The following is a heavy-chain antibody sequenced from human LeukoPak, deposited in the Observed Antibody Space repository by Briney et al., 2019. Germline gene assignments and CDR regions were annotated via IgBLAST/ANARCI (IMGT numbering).Heavy chain of an antibody. CDR1: GFTFSRYA. J-gene: IGHJ5*02. CDR2: ISGSGGST. D-gene: IGHD6-25*01. CDR3: AKDPYSRDNWFDP. Sequence: GGSLRLSCAASGFTFSRYAMTWVRQAPGKGLEWVSVISGSGGSTYYADSVKGRFTISRDNSKNTLYLQMNSLRAEDTAVYYCAKDPYSRDNWFDPWGQGTLVTVSS. V-gene: IGHV3-23*01.